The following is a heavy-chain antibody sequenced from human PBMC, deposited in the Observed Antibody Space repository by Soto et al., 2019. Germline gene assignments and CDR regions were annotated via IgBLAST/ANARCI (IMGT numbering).Heavy chain of an antibody. V-gene: IGHV4-61*01. CDR2: IYYSGST. J-gene: IGHJ4*02. CDR1: GGSVSSGSYY. D-gene: IGHD3-3*01. Sequence: ETLSLTCTVSGGSVSSGSYYWSWIRQPPGKGLEWIGYIYYSGSTNYNPSLKSRVTISVDTSKNQFSLKLSSVTAADTAVYYCARAETITIFGVVPGPDYWGQGTLVTVSS. CDR3: ARAETITIFGVVPGPDY.